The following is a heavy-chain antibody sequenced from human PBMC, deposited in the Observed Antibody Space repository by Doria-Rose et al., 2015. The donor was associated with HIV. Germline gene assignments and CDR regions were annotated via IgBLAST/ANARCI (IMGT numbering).Heavy chain of an antibody. CDR3: ARFRPSRGIYYSLDV. J-gene: IGHJ6*03. CDR2: IYSSGST. V-gene: IGHV4-4*09. D-gene: IGHD3-10*01. Sequence: WNWIRQPPGKGLEWIGYIYSSGSTHYNSSLKSRVTISIDTSKNQFSLKLSSVTAADTAAYYCARFRPSRGIYYSLDVWGKGTTVTVSS.